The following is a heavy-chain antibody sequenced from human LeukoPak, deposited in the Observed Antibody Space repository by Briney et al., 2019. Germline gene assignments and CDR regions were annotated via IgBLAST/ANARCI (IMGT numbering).Heavy chain of an antibody. V-gene: IGHV3-53*01. D-gene: IGHD3-10*01. J-gene: IGHJ4*02. CDR2: MYSGGST. CDR1: YITVSCKY. CDR3: GSVAMVRGPHFDY. Sequence: PGGSLRLSCAAAYITVSCKYMCLVRQAPGKGLEWVSVMYSGGSTYYADSLEGRFTISRDNSKNTVYLQMSSLRAEDTAVYYCGSVAMVRGPHFDYWGQGTLVTVSS.